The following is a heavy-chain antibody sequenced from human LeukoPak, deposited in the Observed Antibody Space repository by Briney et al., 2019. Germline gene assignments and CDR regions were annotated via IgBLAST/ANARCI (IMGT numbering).Heavy chain of an antibody. CDR1: GFTFSNFA. D-gene: IGHD7-27*01. CDR2: IHGIGDRT. V-gene: IGHV3-23*01. CDR3: AKVQFNWGPIDY. Sequence: AGSLRLASAASGFTFSNFAIRWVRQVAGKWLGWVSSIHGIGDRTHYPDSGRGRFTVSRDNSKNKLYMKMNSLRVEDTATYFCAKVQFNWGPIDYWGQGTPVIVSS. J-gene: IGHJ4*02.